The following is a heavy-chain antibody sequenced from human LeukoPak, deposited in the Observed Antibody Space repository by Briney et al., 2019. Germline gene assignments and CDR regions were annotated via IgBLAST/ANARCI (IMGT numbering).Heavy chain of an antibody. CDR3: ARVLDSYDFWFPVEPNWFDP. CDR2: IYYSGST. J-gene: IGHJ5*02. V-gene: IGHV4-59*02. D-gene: IGHD3-3*01. Sequence: SETLSLTCTVSGGSVSSYYWSWIRQPPGKGLEWIGYIYYSGSTNYNPSLKSRVTISVDTSKNQFSLKLSSVTAADTAVYYCARVLDSYDFWFPVEPNWFDPWGQGTLVTVSS. CDR1: GGSVSSYY.